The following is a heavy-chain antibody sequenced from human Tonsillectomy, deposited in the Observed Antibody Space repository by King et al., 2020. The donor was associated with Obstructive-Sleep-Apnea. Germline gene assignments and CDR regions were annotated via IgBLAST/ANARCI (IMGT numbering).Heavy chain of an antibody. CDR3: AKDSSVWSHTTFDY. CDR2: VSWDGGST. CDR1: GCTFDDYA. J-gene: IGHJ4*02. Sequence: VQLVESGGVVVQPGGSLRLCCVASGCTFDDYAMHWVRQAPGKGLEWVSLVSWDGGSTYYSDSVKGRFTISRDNSKNSLYLQMNSLRAEDTALYYCAKDSSVWSHTTFDYWGLGTLVTVSS. V-gene: IGHV3-43D*03. D-gene: IGHD6-19*01.